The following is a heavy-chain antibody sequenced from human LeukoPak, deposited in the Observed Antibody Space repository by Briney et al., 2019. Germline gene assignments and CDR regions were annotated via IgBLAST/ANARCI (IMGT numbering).Heavy chain of an antibody. CDR3: ARVRGYSSPNWFDP. J-gene: IGHJ5*02. V-gene: IGHV1-8*01. CDR2: MNPNSGNT. CDR1: GYTFTSYD. Sequence: ASVKVSCKASGYTFTSYDINWVRQATGQGLEWMGWMNPNSGNTGYAQKFQGRVTMTRDTSTSTVYMELSSLRSEDTAVYYCARVRGYSSPNWFDPWGQGTLVTVSS. D-gene: IGHD6-13*01.